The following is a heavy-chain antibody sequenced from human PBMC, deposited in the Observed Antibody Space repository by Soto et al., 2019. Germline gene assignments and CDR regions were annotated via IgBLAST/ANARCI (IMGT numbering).Heavy chain of an antibody. CDR2: IIPIFGTP. D-gene: IGHD3-10*01. CDR3: ARHRDDYGSGNYYNRIDF. Sequence: QVQLVQSGAEVKKPGSSVKVSCKASGGIFSTYAISWLRQAPVQGLEWMGGIIPIFGTPNYAQRFQGRVTITADESTSTAYMELSRLRSEDTAVYYCARHRDDYGSGNYYNRIDFWGQGTLVTVSS. J-gene: IGHJ4*02. CDR1: GGIFSTYA. V-gene: IGHV1-69*01.